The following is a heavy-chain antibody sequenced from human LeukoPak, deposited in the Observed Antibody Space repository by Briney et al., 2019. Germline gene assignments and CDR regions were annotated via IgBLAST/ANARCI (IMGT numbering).Heavy chain of an antibody. D-gene: IGHD3-3*01. J-gene: IGHJ4*02. CDR1: GDSISSYY. V-gene: IGHV4-59*08. CDR3: ARGPYSDFWSGYPYFDY. Sequence: SETLSLTCTVSGDSISSYYWSWLRQPPGKGLEWLGYIFYSGTTNYSPSLKSRVTISVDTSKNHFSLRLSSVTAADTAVYYCARGPYSDFWSGYPYFDYWGQGTLVTVSS. CDR2: IFYSGTT.